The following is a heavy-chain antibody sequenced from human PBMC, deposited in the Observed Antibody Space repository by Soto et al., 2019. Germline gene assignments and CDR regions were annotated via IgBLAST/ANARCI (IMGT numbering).Heavy chain of an antibody. J-gene: IGHJ4*02. V-gene: IGHV3-21*01. CDR3: ARNPRVVVAATLRPDY. CDR1: GFTFSSYS. CDR2: ISSSSSYI. Sequence: GESLKISCAASGFTFSSYSMNWVRQAPGKGLEWVSSISSSSSYIYYADSVKGRFTISRDNAKNSLYLQMNSLRAEDTAVYYCARNPRVVVAATLRPDYWGQGTLVTVSS. D-gene: IGHD2-15*01.